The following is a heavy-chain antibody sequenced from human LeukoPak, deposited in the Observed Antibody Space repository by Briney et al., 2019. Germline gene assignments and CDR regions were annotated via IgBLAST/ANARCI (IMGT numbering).Heavy chain of an antibody. CDR3: ARLRFARYFDWLLSYYYYYGMDI. Sequence: SETLSPTSAVYVGSFSGYYWSWLRHPPGEGLGWILELNHSGSTNYNPSLKSRVTISVDTSKNKFSLKLSTVTAADTALYYCARLRFARYFDWLLSYYYYYGMDIWGQGTTGTVSS. CDR1: VGSFSGYY. J-gene: IGHJ6*02. CDR2: LNHSGST. D-gene: IGHD3-9*01. V-gene: IGHV4-34*01.